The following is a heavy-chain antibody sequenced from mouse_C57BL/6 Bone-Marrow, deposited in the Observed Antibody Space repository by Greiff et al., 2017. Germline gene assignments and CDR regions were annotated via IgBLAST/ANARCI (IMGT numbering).Heavy chain of an antibody. CDR2: IYPRSGNP. D-gene: IGHD1-1*01. J-gene: IGHJ2*01. CDR3: ARKGAKFITTVALDY. Sequence: VQLQQSGAELARPGASVKLSCKASGYTFTSYGISWVKQRTGQGLEWIGEIYPRSGNPYYNEKFKGKATLTADKSSSTAYMELRSLTSEDSAVYFCARKGAKFITTVALDYWGQGTTLTVSS. V-gene: IGHV1-81*01. CDR1: GYTFTSYG.